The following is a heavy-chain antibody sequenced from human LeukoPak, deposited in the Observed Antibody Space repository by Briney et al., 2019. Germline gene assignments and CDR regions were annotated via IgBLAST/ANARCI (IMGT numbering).Heavy chain of an antibody. D-gene: IGHD2-15*01. J-gene: IGHJ6*03. CDR2: ISSSNSYI. V-gene: IGHV3-21*01. CDR3: ATYCSGGSCDYNYYYYMDV. Sequence: GGSLRLSCAASGFTFSSYSMNWVRQAPGKGLEWVSSISSSNSYIYYADSVKGRFTISRDNAKNSLYLQMNSLRAEDTAVYYCATYCSGGSCDYNYYYYMDVWGKGTTVTVSS. CDR1: GFTFSSYS.